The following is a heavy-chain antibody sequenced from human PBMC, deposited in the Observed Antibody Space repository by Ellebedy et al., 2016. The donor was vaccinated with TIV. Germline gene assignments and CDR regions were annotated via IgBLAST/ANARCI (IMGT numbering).Heavy chain of an antibody. D-gene: IGHD5-24*01. V-gene: IGHV1-69*04. CDR2: IIPILGIA. J-gene: IGHJ6*02. CDR3: ARDRDGYHSPNYYYGMDV. Sequence: ASVKVSCKASGGTFSSYAISWVRQAPGQGLEWMGRIIPILGIANYAQKFQGRVTITADKSTSTAYMELSSLRSEDTAVYYCARDRDGYHSPNYYYGMDVWGQGTTVTVSS. CDR1: GGTFSSYA.